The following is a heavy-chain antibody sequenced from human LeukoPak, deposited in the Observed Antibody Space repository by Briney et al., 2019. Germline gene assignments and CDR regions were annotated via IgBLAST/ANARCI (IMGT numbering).Heavy chain of an antibody. V-gene: IGHV4-4*07. CDR2: FCASGTM. CDR3: ARGSYGYIDY. CDR1: GVSISHYY. Sequence: SETLSLTCSVSGVSISHYYWTWIRQPAGKGLEWIGRFCASGTMIYNPSLKSRVAMSADTSKNQFSLMVTSVTAADTAVYYCARGSYGYIDYWGQGILVTVSS. D-gene: IGHD3-16*01. J-gene: IGHJ4*02.